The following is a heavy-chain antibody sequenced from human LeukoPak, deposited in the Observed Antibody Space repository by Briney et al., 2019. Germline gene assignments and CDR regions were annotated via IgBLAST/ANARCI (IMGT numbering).Heavy chain of an antibody. CDR2: IRYVGINK. D-gene: IGHD1-20*01. CDR1: GFTFSTCG. Sequence: GGSLRLSCAASGFTFSTCGMHWVRQAPGKGLEWVSFIRYVGINKYYADSVKGRFTISRDNAKNSLYLQMNSLRAEDTAVYYCARDVNWNYCDYWGHGTLVTVSS. CDR3: ARDVNWNYCDY. J-gene: IGHJ4*01. V-gene: IGHV3-30*02.